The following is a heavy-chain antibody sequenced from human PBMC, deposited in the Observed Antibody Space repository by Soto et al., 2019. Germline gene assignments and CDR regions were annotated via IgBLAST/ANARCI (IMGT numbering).Heavy chain of an antibody. D-gene: IGHD3-16*02. J-gene: IGHJ4*02. CDR3: AKTPDYIWGSYPKLRFDY. V-gene: IGHV3-23*01. CDR2: ISGSGGST. CDR1: GLTFSSYA. Sequence: GGSLRLSCAASGLTFSSYAMSGVRQAPGKGLEWVSAISGSGGSTYYADSVKGRFTISRDNSKNTLYLQMNSLRAEDTAVYYCAKTPDYIWGSYPKLRFDYWGQGTLVTVSS.